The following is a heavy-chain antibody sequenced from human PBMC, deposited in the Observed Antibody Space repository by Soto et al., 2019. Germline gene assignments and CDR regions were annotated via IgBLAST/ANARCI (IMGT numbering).Heavy chain of an antibody. CDR2: ISYDGTNK. V-gene: IGHV3-30*18. D-gene: IGHD4-17*01. CDR3: AKDLQSYGDYDYYCYGMDV. Sequence: QVQLVESGGGEVQPGRSLTISCAASGFTFSTYGMHWVRQTPGKGLEWVAVISYDGTNKFYSDSVKGRFTISRDNFKNTPTLQKNSLRAYDTAVYSCAKDLQSYGDYDYYCYGMDVWGLRTRVTVSS. CDR1: GFTFSTYG. J-gene: IGHJ6*02.